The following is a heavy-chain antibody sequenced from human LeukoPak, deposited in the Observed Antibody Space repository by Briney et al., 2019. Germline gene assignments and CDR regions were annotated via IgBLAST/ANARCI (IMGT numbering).Heavy chain of an antibody. D-gene: IGHD2-2*01. CDR2: INPNSGGT. Sequence: ASVTVSCKASGYTFTGYYMHWVRQAPGQGLEWMGWINPNSGGTNYAQKFQGRVTMTRDTSISTAYMELSRLRSDDTAVYYCARDLSRYCSSTSCYPGPWGQGTLVTVSS. J-gene: IGHJ5*02. CDR1: GYTFTGYY. V-gene: IGHV1-2*02. CDR3: ARDLSRYCSSTSCYPGP.